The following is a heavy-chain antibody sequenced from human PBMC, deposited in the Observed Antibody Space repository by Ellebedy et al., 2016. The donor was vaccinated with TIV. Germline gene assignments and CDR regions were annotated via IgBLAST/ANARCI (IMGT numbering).Heavy chain of an antibody. Sequence: GSLRLSCSVSDDSISSYYWSWIRQPPGKGLEWIGYIYYNLNTYYNPSLLSRVTLSVDTSKNQFSLKLISVTAEDTAVYYCARYLHTATTGYFDYWGQGVLVTVSS. V-gene: IGHV4-59*01. CDR2: IYYNLNT. CDR1: DDSISSYY. CDR3: ARYLHTATTGYFDY. D-gene: IGHD4-17*01. J-gene: IGHJ4*02.